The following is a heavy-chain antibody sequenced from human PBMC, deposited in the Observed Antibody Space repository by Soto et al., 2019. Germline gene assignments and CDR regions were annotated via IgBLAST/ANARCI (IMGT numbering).Heavy chain of an antibody. V-gene: IGHV3-23*01. CDR2: ISGSGGST. D-gene: IGHD6-6*01. Sequence: PGGSLRLSCAASGFTFSSYAMSWVRQAPGKGLEWVSAISGSGGSTYYADSVKGRFTISRDNSKNTLYLQMNSLRAEDTAVYYCAKEGEGLGIAARRPFDYWGQGTLVTVSS. J-gene: IGHJ4*02. CDR3: AKEGEGLGIAARRPFDY. CDR1: GFTFSSYA.